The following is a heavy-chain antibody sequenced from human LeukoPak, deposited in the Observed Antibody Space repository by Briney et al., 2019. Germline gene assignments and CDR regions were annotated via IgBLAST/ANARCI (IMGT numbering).Heavy chain of an antibody. V-gene: IGHV3-30*03. CDR2: ISYDGSEK. D-gene: IGHD3-10*01. J-gene: IGHJ4*02. Sequence: PGGSLRLSCAASGFTFSSYGMHWVRQAPDKGLEWVAVISYDGSEKYYVDSVKGRFTISRDNAKNSLYLQMNSLRAEDTAVYYCASWGFTMVRGVTPHWGQGTLVTVSS. CDR3: ASWGFTMVRGVTPH. CDR1: GFTFSSYG.